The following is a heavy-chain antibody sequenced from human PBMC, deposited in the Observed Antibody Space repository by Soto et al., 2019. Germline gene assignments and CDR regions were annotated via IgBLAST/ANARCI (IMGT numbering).Heavy chain of an antibody. J-gene: IGHJ6*02. CDR2: IDWDDDK. CDR1: GFSLSTSGMC. D-gene: IGHD5-12*01. CDR3: ARTIRDGYRYYYYGMDV. V-gene: IGHV2-70*01. Sequence: PTLVHPTQTLTLTCTFSGFSLSTSGMCVSWIRQPPGKALEWLALIDWDDDKYYSTSLKTRLTISKDTSKNQVVLTMTNMDPVDTATYYCARTIRDGYRYYYYGMDVWGQGTTVTVSS.